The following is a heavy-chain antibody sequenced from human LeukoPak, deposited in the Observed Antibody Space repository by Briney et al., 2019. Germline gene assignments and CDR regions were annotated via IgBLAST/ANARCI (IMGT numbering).Heavy chain of an antibody. D-gene: IGHD2-2*01. CDR2: ISAYNGNT. J-gene: IGHJ3*02. V-gene: IGHV1-18*01. CDR3: ALSCSSTSCYGPIDAFDI. CDR1: GYTFTSYG. Sequence: ASVKVSCKASGYTFTSYGISWVRQAPGQGLEWMGWISAYNGNTNYAQKLQGRVTMTTDTSTSTAYMELRSLRSDDTAVYYGALSCSSTSCYGPIDAFDIWGQGTMVTVSS.